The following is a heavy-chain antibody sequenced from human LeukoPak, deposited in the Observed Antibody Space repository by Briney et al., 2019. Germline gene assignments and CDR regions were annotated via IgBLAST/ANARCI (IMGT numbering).Heavy chain of an antibody. CDR3: ASHTIFGVAPTDY. Sequence: PSETLSLTCTVSGGSISSGDYYWSWIRQPPGKGLEWIGYIYYSGSTYYNPSLKSRVTISVDTSKNQFSLKLSSVTAADTAVYYCASHTIFGVAPTDYWGQRTLVTVSS. CDR2: IYYSGST. J-gene: IGHJ4*02. V-gene: IGHV4-30-4*01. CDR1: GGSISSGDYY. D-gene: IGHD3-3*01.